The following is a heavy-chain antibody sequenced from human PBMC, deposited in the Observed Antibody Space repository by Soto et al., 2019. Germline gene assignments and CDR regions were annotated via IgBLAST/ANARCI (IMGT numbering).Heavy chain of an antibody. CDR2: FHHSAGT. J-gene: IGHJ5*02. CDR1: WYSISSGYY. CDR3: ARDRKEASAGNDWSAR. Sequence: LSLTCAGSWYSISSGYYWGGLQRPPGRVLGWIRIFHHSAGTYYNPSLKSQVTISVDTSKNQFSLKLSTVTAADTAVYYCARDRKEASAGNDWSARWGQVAPLTVSS. D-gene: IGHD6-13*01. V-gene: IGHV4-38-2*02.